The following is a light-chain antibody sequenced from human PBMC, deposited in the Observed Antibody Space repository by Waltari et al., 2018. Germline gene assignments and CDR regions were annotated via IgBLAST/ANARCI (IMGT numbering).Light chain of an antibody. CDR3: CSYAGSYTSAV. CDR1: SSALGDYDY. V-gene: IGLV2-11*01. J-gene: IGLJ2*01. CDR2: DVR. Sequence: QSALTQPRSVSGSPGQSVTISCTETSSALGDYDYVSWYQSHPGKAPKRIIYDVRHRPSGVPDRGSGSKSGKTASLTISGLQAEDEGVYYCCSYAGSYTSAVFGGGTKLTVL.